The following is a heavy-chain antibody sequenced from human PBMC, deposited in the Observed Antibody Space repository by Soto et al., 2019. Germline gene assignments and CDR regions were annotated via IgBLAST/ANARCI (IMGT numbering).Heavy chain of an antibody. CDR1: GCSISSGGYS. V-gene: IGHV4-30-2*01. D-gene: IGHD1-26*01. CDR2: LYHSGST. J-gene: IGHJ4*02. Sequence: QLQLQESGSGLVKPSQTLSLTCAVSGCSISSGGYSWSWIRQPPGKGLEWIGYLYHSGSTYYNPSLKCRVTISVNMSKNQFSLKLSSVTAADTAVYYCARVGWGSRTIAYWGQGTLVTVSS. CDR3: ARVGWGSRTIAY.